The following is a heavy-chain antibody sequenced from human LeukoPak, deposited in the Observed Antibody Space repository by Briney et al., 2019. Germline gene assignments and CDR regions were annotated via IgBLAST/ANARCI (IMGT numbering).Heavy chain of an antibody. CDR2: INPNSGGT. J-gene: IGHJ4*02. CDR3: VGGDYYYDSSGYYSGVY. Sequence: GASVKVSCKASGYTFTGYYMHWVRQAPGQGLEWMGWINPNSGGTNYAQKFQGRVTMTRDTSISTAYMELSRLRSDDTAVYYCVGGDYYYDSSGYYSGVYWGQGTLVTVSS. D-gene: IGHD3-22*01. CDR1: GYTFTGYY. V-gene: IGHV1-2*02.